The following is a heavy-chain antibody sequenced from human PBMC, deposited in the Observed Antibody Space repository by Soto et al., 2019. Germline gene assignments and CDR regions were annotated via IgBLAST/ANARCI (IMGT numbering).Heavy chain of an antibody. Sequence: SVKVSCKASRYTFTSYDISWVRQASGQGLEWMGWMNAKSGNTVYAQRFQGRVTMTRSTSISTSYMELSSLRSEDTAVYYCAKVKYSNGYSPLEYWG. CDR3: AKVKYSNGYSPLEY. V-gene: IGHV1-8*01. CDR2: MNAKSGNT. CDR1: RYTFTSYD. D-gene: IGHD6-19*01. J-gene: IGHJ4*01.